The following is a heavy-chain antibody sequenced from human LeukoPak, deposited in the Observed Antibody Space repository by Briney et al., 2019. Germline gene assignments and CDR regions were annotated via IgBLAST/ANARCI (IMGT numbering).Heavy chain of an antibody. Sequence: SETLSLTCAVYGGSFSGYYWSWIRQPPGKGLEWIGEINHSGSTNYNPSLKSRVTISVDTSKNQFSLKLSSVTAADTAVYYCARDTGYSGYFTWGQGTLVTVSS. J-gene: IGHJ5*02. CDR3: ARDTGYSGYFT. D-gene: IGHD5-12*01. CDR1: GGSFSGYY. V-gene: IGHV4-34*01. CDR2: INHSGST.